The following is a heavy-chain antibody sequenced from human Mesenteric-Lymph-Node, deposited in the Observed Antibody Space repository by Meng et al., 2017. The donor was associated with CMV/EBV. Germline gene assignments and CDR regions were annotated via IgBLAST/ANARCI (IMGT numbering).Heavy chain of an antibody. J-gene: IGHJ5*02. CDR3: ARDNVNPEGFDP. CDR1: GYTFTDFY. V-gene: IGHV1-2*06. CDR2: INPNSGVS. Sequence: VQLVQSRAEVGKPGAPGMVSCKASGYTFTDFYIHWVRQAPGQGLEWMGRINPNSGVSNSAQNFQGRVTMTRGTSISTAYMELGRLTSDDTAVYYCARDNVNPEGFDPWGQGTLVTVSS. D-gene: IGHD2/OR15-2a*01.